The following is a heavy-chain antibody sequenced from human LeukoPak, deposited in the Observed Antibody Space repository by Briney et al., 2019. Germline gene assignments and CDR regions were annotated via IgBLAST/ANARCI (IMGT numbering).Heavy chain of an antibody. V-gene: IGHV3-53*04. Sequence: GGSLRLSCAASGFTVSSNYMSWVRQAPGKGLEWVSVIYSGGSTYYADSVKGRFTISRHNSKNTLYLQMNSLRAEDTAVYYCARDEYSSGWFDAFDIWGQGTMVTVSS. CDR1: GFTVSSNY. CDR3: ARDEYSSGWFDAFDI. J-gene: IGHJ3*02. D-gene: IGHD6-19*01. CDR2: IYSGGST.